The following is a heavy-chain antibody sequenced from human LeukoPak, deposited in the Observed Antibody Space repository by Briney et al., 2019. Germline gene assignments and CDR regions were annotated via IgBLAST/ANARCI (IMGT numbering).Heavy chain of an antibody. CDR1: GYTFNRYA. CDR3: ARDAYYASGSYYNGCFDI. Sequence: GASVKVSCKASGYTFNRYAMHWVCQAPGQRLEWMGWINTGNGNTKSSQKFQGRVTIIRDTFASTAYMELSNLRSEDTAIYYCARDAYYASGSYYNGCFDIWGQGTLVTVSS. CDR2: INTGNGNT. D-gene: IGHD3-10*01. V-gene: IGHV1-3*04. J-gene: IGHJ4*02.